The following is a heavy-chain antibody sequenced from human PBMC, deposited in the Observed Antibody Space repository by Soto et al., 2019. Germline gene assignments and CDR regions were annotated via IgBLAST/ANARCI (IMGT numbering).Heavy chain of an antibody. CDR1: GFTFGSYA. CDR3: ARVFNGEHTACDT. Sequence: PGGSLRLSCAASGFTFGSYAVNWLRQAPGKGLEWISPFGPSGIYKYYAGSWMGRFCISGDKPKSSLFLKMNSAEAEDTAMYFCARVFNGEHTACDTWGQGTLVTVSP. CDR2: FGPSGIYK. D-gene: IGHD4-17*01. V-gene: IGHV3-21*01. J-gene: IGHJ4*02.